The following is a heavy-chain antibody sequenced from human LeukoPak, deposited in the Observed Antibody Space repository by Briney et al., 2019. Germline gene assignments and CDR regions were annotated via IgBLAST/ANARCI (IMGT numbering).Heavy chain of an antibody. J-gene: IGHJ4*02. CDR2: IYTSGST. V-gene: IGHV4-4*07. CDR1: SDSINRDS. Sequence: PSETLSLTCTVSSDSINRDSWSWVRQPPGTGLEWIGRIYTSGSTNYNPSLKSRVTMSVDTSKNQFSLKLSSVTAADTAVYYCARGKNRYYYGSGSYGHGYYFDYWGQGTLVTVSS. CDR3: ARGKNRYYYGSGSYGHGYYFDY. D-gene: IGHD3-10*01.